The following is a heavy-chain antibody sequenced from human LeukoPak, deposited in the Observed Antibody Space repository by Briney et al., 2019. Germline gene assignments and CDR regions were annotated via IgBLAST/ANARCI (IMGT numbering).Heavy chain of an antibody. CDR3: ARRSSSSNDAFDI. V-gene: IGHV5-51*01. D-gene: IGHD6-6*01. Sequence: GESLKISCKGSGYSFTSYWIGWVRQMPGKGLEWMGIIYPGDSDTRYSPSFQGQVTISADKSISTAYLQWSSLKASDTAVYYCARRSSSSNDAFDIWGQGTMVTVSS. CDR1: GYSFTSYW. CDR2: IYPGDSDT. J-gene: IGHJ3*02.